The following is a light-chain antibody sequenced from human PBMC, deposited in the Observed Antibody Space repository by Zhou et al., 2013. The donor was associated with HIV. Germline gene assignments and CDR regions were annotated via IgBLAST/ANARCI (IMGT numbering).Light chain of an antibody. CDR2: DAS. CDR3: QQRSNWPLT. V-gene: IGKV3-11*01. CDR1: ESVSSN. Sequence: EVLMTQSPVTLSVSPGERATLSCRASESVSSNLAWYQQKPGQAPRLLIYDASNRATGIPARFSGSGSGTDFTLTISSLEPEDFAVYYCQQRSNWPLTFGGGTKVEIK. J-gene: IGKJ4*01.